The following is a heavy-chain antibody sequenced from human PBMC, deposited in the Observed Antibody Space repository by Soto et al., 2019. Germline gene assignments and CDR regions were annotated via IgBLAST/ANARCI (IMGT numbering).Heavy chain of an antibody. CDR2: ISHSETT. Sequence: SETLSLTCSVSGSYITSGDYHWTWIRQAPGKGLEWIGYISHSETTYYSPALKNRIIISSDTSMNQFSLRLNSVTAADTAVYHCARHDYGDYVDFWGHGILVTVSS. V-gene: IGHV4-30-4*01. CDR1: GSYITSGDYH. CDR3: ARHDYGDYVDF. D-gene: IGHD4-17*01. J-gene: IGHJ4*01.